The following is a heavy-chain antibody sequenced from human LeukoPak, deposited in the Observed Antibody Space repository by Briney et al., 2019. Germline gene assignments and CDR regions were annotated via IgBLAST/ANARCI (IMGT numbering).Heavy chain of an antibody. CDR2: IYYSGST. Sequence: PSETLSLTCTVSGGSISGSSYYWGWIRQPPGKGREWIGSIYYSGSTYYNPSLKSRVTISVDTSKNQFSLKLSSVTAADTAVYYCVGQTYYYDSSVYYPHGDGDWGQGTLVTVSS. CDR1: GGSISGSSYY. D-gene: IGHD3-22*01. V-gene: IGHV4-39*01. CDR3: VGQTYYYDSSVYYPHGDGD. J-gene: IGHJ4*02.